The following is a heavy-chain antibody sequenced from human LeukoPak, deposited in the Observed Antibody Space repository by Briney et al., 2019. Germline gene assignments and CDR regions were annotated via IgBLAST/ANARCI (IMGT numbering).Heavy chain of an antibody. Sequence: GGSLRLSCTASGFTFGDYAMSWFRQAPGKGLEWVGFIRSKAYGGTTEYAASVKGRFTISRDDSKSIAYLQMNSLKTEDTAVYYCTRDRGSVPAAIGVWFDPWGQGALVTVSS. J-gene: IGHJ5*02. CDR3: TRDRGSVPAAIGVWFDP. V-gene: IGHV3-49*03. CDR2: IRSKAYGGTT. D-gene: IGHD2-2*01. CDR1: GFTFGDYA.